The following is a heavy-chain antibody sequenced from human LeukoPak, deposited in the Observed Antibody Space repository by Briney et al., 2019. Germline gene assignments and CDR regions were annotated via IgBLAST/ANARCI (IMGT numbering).Heavy chain of an antibody. V-gene: IGHV3-7*01. CDR1: GFTFSSYW. Sequence: GGSLRLSCAASGFTFSSYWMSWVRQAPGKGLEWVANMKFDGSEQSYLDSVKGRFTISRDNAKNSLYLQMNSLQAEDTAVYFCARLSFYLNYWGQGTLVTVSS. D-gene: IGHD3-16*02. J-gene: IGHJ4*02. CDR3: ARLSFYLNY. CDR2: MKFDGSEQ.